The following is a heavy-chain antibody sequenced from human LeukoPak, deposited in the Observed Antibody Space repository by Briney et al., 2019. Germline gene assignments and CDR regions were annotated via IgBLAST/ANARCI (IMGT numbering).Heavy chain of an antibody. J-gene: IGHJ4*02. V-gene: IGHV3-23*01. Sequence: GGSLRLSCAASGFTFSSYAMSWVRRAPGKGLEWVSAISGSGGSTYYADSVKGRFTISRDNSKNTLYLQMNSLRAEDTAVYYCAKGDNTAMVLNYFDYWGQGTLVTVSS. D-gene: IGHD5-18*01. CDR3: AKGDNTAMVLNYFDY. CDR2: ISGSGGST. CDR1: GFTFSSYA.